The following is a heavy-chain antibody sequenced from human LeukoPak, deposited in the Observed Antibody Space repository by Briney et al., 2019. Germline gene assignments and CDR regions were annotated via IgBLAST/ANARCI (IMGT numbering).Heavy chain of an antibody. CDR3: ARHVSVAVTNFFDY. Sequence: PSETLSLTCTVSGGSISSRNYYWGGIRQPPGKGLEWIGGGYYTGTTYSNPSRKSRVTISVDTSKNQFSLRLSSVTAADTAVYYCARHVSVAVTNFFDYWGQGTLVTVSS. J-gene: IGHJ4*02. D-gene: IGHD6-19*01. V-gene: IGHV4-39*01. CDR1: GGSISSRNYY. CDR2: GYYTGTT.